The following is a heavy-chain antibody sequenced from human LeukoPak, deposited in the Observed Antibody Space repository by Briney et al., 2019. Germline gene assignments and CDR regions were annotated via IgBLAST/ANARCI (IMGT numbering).Heavy chain of an antibody. Sequence: GGSLRLSCAASGFTISDYYMSWIRQAPGKGLEWVSYISSSGSTIYYADSVKGRFTISRDNSKNTLYLQMNSLRAEDTAVYYCASWGAMVRGSSDQYYYYGMDVWGQGTTVTVSS. CDR1: GFTISDYY. V-gene: IGHV3-11*01. CDR3: ASWGAMVRGSSDQYYYYGMDV. D-gene: IGHD3-10*01. J-gene: IGHJ6*02. CDR2: ISSSGSTI.